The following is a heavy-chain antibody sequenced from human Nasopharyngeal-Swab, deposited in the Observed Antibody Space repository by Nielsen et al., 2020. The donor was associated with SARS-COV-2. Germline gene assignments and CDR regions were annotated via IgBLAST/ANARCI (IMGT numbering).Heavy chain of an antibody. V-gene: IGHV1-3*01. CDR2: INAGNGNT. J-gene: IGHJ4*02. CDR3: ARSGLARSGCYDY. Sequence: WVRQAPGQRLEWMGWINAGNGNTKYSQKFQGRVTITRDTSASTAYMELSSLRSEDTAVYYCARSGLARSGCYDYWGQGTLVTVSS. D-gene: IGHD3-3*01.